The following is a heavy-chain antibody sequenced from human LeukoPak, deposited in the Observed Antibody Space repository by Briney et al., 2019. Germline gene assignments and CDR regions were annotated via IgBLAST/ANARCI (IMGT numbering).Heavy chain of an antibody. Sequence: SQTLSLTCTVSGGSISSGSYYWRWLRQPAGKGLEWIRRIYTSGRTNYNTSLKSRVNISEDTSKNQFSLKLSSVTASDTAVYYCARDPGIYYYYYGMDVWGQGTTVTVSS. V-gene: IGHV4-61*02. J-gene: IGHJ6*02. CDR3: ARDPGIYYYYYGMDV. CDR2: IYTSGRT. CDR1: GGSISSGSYY.